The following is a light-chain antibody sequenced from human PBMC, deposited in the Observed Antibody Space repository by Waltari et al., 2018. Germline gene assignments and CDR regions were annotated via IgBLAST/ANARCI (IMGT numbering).Light chain of an antibody. CDR1: QSVSSY. Sequence: DILLTQSPATLSFSPGERATLSCRASQSVSSYFAWFQQKPGQPPSLLLYDTSNRPTGVPARFSGSGSGTHFTLTIISLEPEDFAVYYCQQRSNWPRCTFGQGTKVEIK. CDR2: DTS. V-gene: IGKV3-11*01. CDR3: QQRSNWPRCT. J-gene: IGKJ2*02.